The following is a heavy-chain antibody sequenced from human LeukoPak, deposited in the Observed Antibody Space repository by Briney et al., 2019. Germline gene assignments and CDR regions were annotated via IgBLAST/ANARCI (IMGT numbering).Heavy chain of an antibody. D-gene: IGHD6-13*01. J-gene: IGHJ4*02. CDR2: ISPSGGST. CDR1: RYTFTGYW. Sequence: ASVKVSCKASRYTFTGYWMHWVRQAPGQGPEWMGVISPSGGSTIYAQKFKGRVTLTRDMSTSTDYLELSSLRSEDTAVYYCAREGGGQAAPYFDYWGQGTLVTVSS. V-gene: IGHV1-46*01. CDR3: AREGGGQAAPYFDY.